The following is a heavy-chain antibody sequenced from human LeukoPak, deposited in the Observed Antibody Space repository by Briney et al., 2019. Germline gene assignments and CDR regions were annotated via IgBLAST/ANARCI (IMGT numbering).Heavy chain of an antibody. J-gene: IGHJ4*02. Sequence: GGSLRLSCAASGFTFSSYWMSWVRQAPGKGLEWVANIKQDGSEKYYADSVKGRFTISRDNAKNSLYLQMNSLRAEDTAVYYCARDFRGSHTIDFDYWGQGTLVTVSS. D-gene: IGHD1-26*01. CDR2: IKQDGSEK. V-gene: IGHV3-7*01. CDR1: GFTFSSYW. CDR3: ARDFRGSHTIDFDY.